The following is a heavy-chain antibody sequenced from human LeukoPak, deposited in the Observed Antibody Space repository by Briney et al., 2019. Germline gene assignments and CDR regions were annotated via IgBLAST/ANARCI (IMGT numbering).Heavy chain of an antibody. CDR3: ARDWRGSLDY. CDR1: GFTFRSYM. J-gene: IGHJ4*02. CDR2: ITNDGTI. D-gene: IGHD1-26*01. Sequence: GGSLRLSCAASGFTFRSYMMHWVLQAPGKGLVWVSHITNDGTIRYADSVKGRFTISRDNAKNTLYLQTNSLRAEDTAVYSCARDWRGSLDYWGQGTLATVSS. V-gene: IGHV3-74*01.